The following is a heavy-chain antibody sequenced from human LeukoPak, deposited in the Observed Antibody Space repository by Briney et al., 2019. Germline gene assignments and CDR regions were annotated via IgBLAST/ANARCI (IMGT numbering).Heavy chain of an antibody. CDR2: ISAYNGNT. CDR1: GHTFTSYG. J-gene: IGHJ6*02. V-gene: IGHV1-18*01. Sequence: ASVKVSCKASGHTFTSYGISWVRQAPGQGLEWMGWISAYNGNTNYAQKLQGRVTMTTDTSTSTAYMELRSLRSDDTAVYYCARGRNWRNYYYGMDVWGQGTTVTVSS. D-gene: IGHD1-1*01. CDR3: ARGRNWRNYYYGMDV.